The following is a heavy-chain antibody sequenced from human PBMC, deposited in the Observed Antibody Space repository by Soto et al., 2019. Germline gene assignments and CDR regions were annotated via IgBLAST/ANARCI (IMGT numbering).Heavy chain of an antibody. CDR3: ARQTITFGGVAFDY. CDR1: GGSIRSGGYY. Sequence: PSETLSLTCTVSGGSIRSGGYYWRWISQNPGKGLVWIGYIYYSGSTYYNPSIKSRVTISVDTSKNQFSLKLRSVTAAHTAVYYCARQTITFGGVAFDYWGQGTLGTVSS. J-gene: IGHJ4*02. V-gene: IGHV4-31*03. D-gene: IGHD3-16*01. CDR2: IYYSGST.